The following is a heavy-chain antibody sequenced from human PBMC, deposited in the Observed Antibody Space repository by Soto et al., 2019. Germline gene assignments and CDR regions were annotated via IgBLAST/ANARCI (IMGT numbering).Heavy chain of an antibody. Sequence: KPSETLSLTCTVSGGSISSGDYYWSWIRQPPGKGLEWIGYIYYSGSTYYNPSLKSRVTISVDTSKNQFSLKLSSVTAADTAVYYCARGAVDTAMAVDYWGQGTLVTVSS. CDR1: GGSISSGDYY. D-gene: IGHD5-18*01. V-gene: IGHV4-30-4*01. CDR3: ARGAVDTAMAVDY. CDR2: IYYSGST. J-gene: IGHJ4*02.